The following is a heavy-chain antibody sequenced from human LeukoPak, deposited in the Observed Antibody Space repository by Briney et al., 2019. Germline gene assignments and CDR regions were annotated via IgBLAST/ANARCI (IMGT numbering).Heavy chain of an antibody. CDR3: ARVDGSGGSLQMNY. CDR1: GFTFSSYG. V-gene: IGHV3-30*03. Sequence: GGSLRLSCAASGFTFSSYGMHWVRQAPGKGLEWVAVISYDGSNKYYADSVKGRFTISRDNSKNTLYLQMNSLRAEDTAVYYCARVDGSGGSLQMNYWGQGTLVTVSS. D-gene: IGHD2-15*01. J-gene: IGHJ4*02. CDR2: ISYDGSNK.